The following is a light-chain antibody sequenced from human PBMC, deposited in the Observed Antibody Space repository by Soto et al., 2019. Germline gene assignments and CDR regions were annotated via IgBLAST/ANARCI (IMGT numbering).Light chain of an antibody. CDR1: QSASSN. J-gene: IGKJ1*01. CDR2: GAS. Sequence: EIVLTQSPSTLSVSPGERAALSCRASQSASSNLAWYQQKPGQPPRLLIFGASTRATGIPARLSGSASEAELTITIISLQSEDFALYYCHHTLKWHPTFAQGTKVDI. CDR3: HHTLKWHPT. V-gene: IGKV3D-15*01.